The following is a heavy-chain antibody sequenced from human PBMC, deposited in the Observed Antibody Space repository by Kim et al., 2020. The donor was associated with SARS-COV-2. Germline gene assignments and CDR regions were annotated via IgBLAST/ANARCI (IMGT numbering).Heavy chain of an antibody. CDR3: ARDRYGDSGGLDS. J-gene: IGHJ4*02. Sequence: NYNAPLKDRVPRSADTSKNQFSLKLSSVTAADTAVYYCARDRYGDSGGLDSWGQGTLVTVSS. D-gene: IGHD4-17*01. V-gene: IGHV4-59*01.